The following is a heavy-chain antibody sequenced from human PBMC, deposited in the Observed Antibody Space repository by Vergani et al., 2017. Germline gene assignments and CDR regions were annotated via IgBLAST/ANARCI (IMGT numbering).Heavy chain of an antibody. CDR1: GASIRSSNYY. D-gene: IGHD6-13*01. V-gene: IGHV4-39*07. CDR3: ARGYSSSWNDY. J-gene: IGHJ4*02. CDR2: IYYSGSN. Sequence: QLQLQESGPGLVKPSATLSLTCSVSGASIRSSNYYWGWIRQPPGKVLEWIASIYYSGSNYYNPSLKSRVTISVDTSKNQFSLKLSSVTAADTAVYYCARGYSSSWNDYWGQGTLVTVSS.